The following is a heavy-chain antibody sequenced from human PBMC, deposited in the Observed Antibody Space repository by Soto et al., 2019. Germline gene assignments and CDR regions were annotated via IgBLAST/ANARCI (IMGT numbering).Heavy chain of an antibody. J-gene: IGHJ6*02. V-gene: IGHV1-18*01. Sequence: QGHLVQSEAEVKKSGASVKVSCKASGYTFTRYGISWVRQAPGQGLEWMGWISGYKGDTNYAQKFQGRVSMTIDTSTTTAYMELRSLTSDDTAVYYCAKNGQPPYYYYGLDVWGQGTKVTVSS. CDR3: AKNGQPPYYYYGLDV. CDR1: GYTFTRYG. D-gene: IGHD2-8*01. CDR2: ISGYKGDT.